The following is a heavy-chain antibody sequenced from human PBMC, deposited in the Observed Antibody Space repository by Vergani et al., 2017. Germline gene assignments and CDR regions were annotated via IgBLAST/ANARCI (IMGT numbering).Heavy chain of an antibody. J-gene: IGHJ5*02. D-gene: IGHD2-21*02. Sequence: EVQLLESGGGLVQPGGSLRLSCAASGFTFSSYAMSWVRQAPGKGLEWVSAISGSGGSTYYADSVKGRFTISRDNSKNTLYLQMNSLRAEDTAVYYCAKAAHIVVVTAANYFDPWGQGTLVIVSS. CDR2: ISGSGGST. V-gene: IGHV3-23*01. CDR3: AKAAHIVVVTAANYFDP. CDR1: GFTFSSYA.